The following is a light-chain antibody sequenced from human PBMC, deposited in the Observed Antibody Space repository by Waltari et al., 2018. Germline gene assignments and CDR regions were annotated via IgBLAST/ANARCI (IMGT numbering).Light chain of an antibody. V-gene: IGLV2-8*01. CDR3: SSYAGGSSLM. Sequence: QSALTQPPSASGSPGQSITISCPGLSHDVAGSHPVFWYQHHPGKAPNPLIYEVTKRPSGVPDRFSVSKSDNTASLAVSGLQAEDEADYYCSSYAGGSSLMFGGGTKLTVL. J-gene: IGLJ3*02. CDR2: EVT. CDR1: SHDVAGSHP.